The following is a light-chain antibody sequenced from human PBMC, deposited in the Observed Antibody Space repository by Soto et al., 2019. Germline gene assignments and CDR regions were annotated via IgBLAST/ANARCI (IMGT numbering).Light chain of an antibody. Sequence: EIVLTQSPGTLSLSPGERATLSCRASQNVRSNYLAWYQQQPGQAPRLLIFGASSRATGIPDRFSGSGSGTDFTLTISRLEPEDSAVYICHQYGYGADTFGQGTKLEIK. CDR3: HQYGYGADT. V-gene: IGKV3-20*01. J-gene: IGKJ2*01. CDR2: GAS. CDR1: QNVRSNY.